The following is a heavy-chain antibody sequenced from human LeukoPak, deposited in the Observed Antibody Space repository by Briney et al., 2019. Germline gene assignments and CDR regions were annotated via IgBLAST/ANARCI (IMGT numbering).Heavy chain of an antibody. CDR1: GGSISSGDYY. D-gene: IGHD6-6*01. Sequence: PSETLSLTCTVSGGSISSGDYYWSWIRQPPGKGLEWIGYIYYSGSTYYNPSLKSRVTISVDTSKNQFSLKLSSVTAADTAVYYCARDYRAARPSYYYYYMDVWGKGTTVTVSS. CDR2: IYYSGST. J-gene: IGHJ6*03. CDR3: ARDYRAARPSYYYYYMDV. V-gene: IGHV4-30-4*01.